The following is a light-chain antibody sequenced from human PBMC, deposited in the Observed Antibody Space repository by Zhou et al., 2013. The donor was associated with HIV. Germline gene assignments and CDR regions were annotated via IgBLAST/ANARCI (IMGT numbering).Light chain of an antibody. V-gene: IGKV3-11*01. CDR1: QSVDTY. J-gene: IGKJ2*01. CDR2: DAS. Sequence: EIVLTQSPATLSLSPGERATLSCRASQSVDTYLAWYQQKPGQAPRLLIYDASNRATGIPARFSGSGSGTDFTLTISSLEPEDFAVYYCQQRSNWPPYTFGQGTKLXIK. CDR3: QQRSNWPPYT.